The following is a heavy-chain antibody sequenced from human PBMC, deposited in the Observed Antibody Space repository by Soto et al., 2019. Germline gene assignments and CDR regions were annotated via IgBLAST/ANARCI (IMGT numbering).Heavy chain of an antibody. CDR1: RGSINSFY. J-gene: IGHJ5*02. CDR3: ARESPHSNWFDP. V-gene: IGHV4-59*01. CDR2: LYYSRST. Sequence: ATLSLTCAVCRGSINSFYRSWIPQPPGKGLEWIGYLYYSRSTNYTPSLKSRVTIPVDTSKNQFSLKLSSVTAADTAVYYCARESPHSNWFDPWGQGTLVTVSS.